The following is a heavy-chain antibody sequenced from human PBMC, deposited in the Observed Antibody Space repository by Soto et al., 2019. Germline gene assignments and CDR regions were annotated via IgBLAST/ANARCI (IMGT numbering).Heavy chain of an antibody. J-gene: IGHJ4*02. Sequence: QVQLVQSGAEVKKPGSSVKVSCKASGGTFSSYAISWVRQAPGQGLEWMGGIIPIFGTANYAQKFQVRGKITEDESTSTAYMELSSLRSEDTAVNYWAREYRLLGELDLRFWGQGTLVTVSS. V-gene: IGHV1-69*01. D-gene: IGHD1-7*01. CDR3: AREYRLLGELDLRF. CDR1: GGTFSSYA. CDR2: IIPIFGTA.